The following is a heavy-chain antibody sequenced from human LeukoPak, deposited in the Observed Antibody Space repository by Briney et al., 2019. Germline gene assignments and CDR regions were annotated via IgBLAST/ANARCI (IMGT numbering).Heavy chain of an antibody. J-gene: IGHJ6*02. V-gene: IGHV7-4-1*02. CDR3: ARGIVVVPAAMSHYYYYGMDV. CDR1: GYTFTSYA. CDR2: INTNTGNP. D-gene: IGHD2-2*01. Sequence: GASVKVSCKASGYTFTSYAMNWVRQTPGQGLEWMGWINTNTGNPTYAQGFTGRFVLSLDTSVSTAYLQISSLKAEDTAVYYCARGIVVVPAAMSHYYYYGMDVWGQGTTVTVSS.